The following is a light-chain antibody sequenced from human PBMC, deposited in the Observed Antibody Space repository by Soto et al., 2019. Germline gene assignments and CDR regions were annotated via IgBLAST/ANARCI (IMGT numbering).Light chain of an antibody. CDR1: QSVSSSY. J-gene: IGKJ2*01. V-gene: IGKV3-20*01. CDR3: QQYGSSPYT. CDR2: GAS. Sequence: EIVLTQSPGTLSLSPGERATLSCRASQSVSSSYLAWYQQKHGQAPRLLIYGASSRATGIPDRFSGSGSGTEFSLTVSRLEPEDFAVYYCQQYGSSPYTFGQGTKLEIK.